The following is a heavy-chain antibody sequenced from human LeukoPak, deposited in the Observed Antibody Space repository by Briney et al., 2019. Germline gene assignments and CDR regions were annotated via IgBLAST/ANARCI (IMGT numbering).Heavy chain of an antibody. CDR1: NVSINSYY. V-gene: IGHV4-59*01. CDR3: ASSSLDDSGSLDS. J-gene: IGHJ4*02. Sequence: SETLSLTCTVANVSINSYYWTWIRQPPGKALEWIGYVYNSGNTKCKPSLKSRATISVDTSKNQFSLILNSVTAADTAVYYCASSSLDDSGSLDSWGQGTLVTVSS. D-gene: IGHD5-12*01. CDR2: VYNSGNT.